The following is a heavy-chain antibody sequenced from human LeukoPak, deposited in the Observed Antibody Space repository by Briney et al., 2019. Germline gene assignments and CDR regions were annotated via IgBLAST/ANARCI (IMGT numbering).Heavy chain of an antibody. CDR1: GGSISSSSYY. CDR3: ARDRGIMTTFGGVIAKGAHY. CDR2: IYYSGST. Sequence: SETLSLTCTVSGGSISSSSYYWGWIRQPPGKGLEWIGSIYYSGSTYYNPSLKSRVTISVDTSKNQFSLKLSSVTAADTAVYYCARDRGIMTTFGGVIAKGAHYWGQGTLVTVSS. D-gene: IGHD3-16*02. J-gene: IGHJ4*02. V-gene: IGHV4-39*07.